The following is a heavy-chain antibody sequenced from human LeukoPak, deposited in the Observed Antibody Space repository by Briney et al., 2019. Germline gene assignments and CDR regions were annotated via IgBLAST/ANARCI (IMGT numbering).Heavy chain of an antibody. Sequence: GGSLRLSCAASGFTFDDYAMHWVRQAPGKGLEWVSLINWDGVNTYYADSVKGRFTISRDNSKNSLYLQMNSLRAEDTALYYCAKEANIAAAANLAYWGQGTLVTVSS. CDR2: INWDGVNT. V-gene: IGHV3-43D*04. CDR3: AKEANIAAAANLAY. J-gene: IGHJ4*02. D-gene: IGHD6-13*01. CDR1: GFTFDDYA.